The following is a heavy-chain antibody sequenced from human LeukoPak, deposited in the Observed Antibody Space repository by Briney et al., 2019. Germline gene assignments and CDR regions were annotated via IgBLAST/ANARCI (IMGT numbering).Heavy chain of an antibody. CDR1: GFTFSSYS. V-gene: IGHV3-21*04. J-gene: IGHJ4*02. CDR3: ARTMITFGGVIVPMGFDY. Sequence: GGSLRLSCAASGFTFSSYSMNWVRQAPGEGLEWVSSISSSSSYIYYADSVKGRFTISRDNAENSLYLQMNSLRAEDTAVYYCARTMITFGGVIVPMGFDYWGQGTLVTVSS. D-gene: IGHD3-16*02. CDR2: ISSSSSYI.